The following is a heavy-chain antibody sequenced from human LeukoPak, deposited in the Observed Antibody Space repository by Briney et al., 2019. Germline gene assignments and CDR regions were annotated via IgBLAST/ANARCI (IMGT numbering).Heavy chain of an antibody. J-gene: IGHJ6*03. V-gene: IGHV3-48*01. CDR2: INGDTGTI. Sequence: HPGGSLRLSCATSGFIFNTFGMNWVRQAPGKGLEWLSFINGDTGTIYYADSVKGRFTISRDNSKNILYLQMNSLRPEDTAVYFCAREPMTEQWLVHHYYVDVWGKGTTVTVSS. CDR1: GFIFNTFG. CDR3: AREPMTEQWLVHHYYVDV. D-gene: IGHD6-19*01.